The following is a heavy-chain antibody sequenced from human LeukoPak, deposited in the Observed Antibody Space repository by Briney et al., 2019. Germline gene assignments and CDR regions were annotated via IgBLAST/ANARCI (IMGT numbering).Heavy chain of an antibody. D-gene: IGHD2-2*01. Sequence: GGSLRLSCVTSGFIFSSYGFHWVRQAPGKGLEWVAVISFDGSEKYYADSAKGRFSISTDYSRNTMYLEMSSLRADDTAVYYCVRSQLQYCTTTSCYVFDSWGQGTLVTVSS. CDR3: VRSQLQYCTTTSCYVFDS. V-gene: IGHV3-30*19. CDR1: GFIFSSYG. CDR2: ISFDGSEK. J-gene: IGHJ4*02.